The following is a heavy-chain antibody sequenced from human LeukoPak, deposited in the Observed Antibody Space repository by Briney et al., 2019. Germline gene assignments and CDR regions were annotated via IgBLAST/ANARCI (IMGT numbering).Heavy chain of an antibody. CDR2: IYYSGST. CDR3: ARQGSEGWYFDY. V-gene: IGHV4-39*01. J-gene: IGHJ4*02. Sequence: SETLSLTCTVSGGSISSSSYYWGWIRQPPGKGLEWIGSIYYSGSTYYNPSLKSRVTISVDTSKNQFSLKLSSVTAADTAVYYCARQGSEGWYFDYWGQGTLVTVSS. D-gene: IGHD5-24*01. CDR1: GGSISSSSYY.